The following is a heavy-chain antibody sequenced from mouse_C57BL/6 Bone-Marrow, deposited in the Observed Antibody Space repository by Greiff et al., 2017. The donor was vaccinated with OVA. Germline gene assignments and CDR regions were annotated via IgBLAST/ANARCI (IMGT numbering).Heavy chain of an antibody. D-gene: IGHD2-1*01. Sequence: VQLKQPGPELVKPGASVKISCKASGYSFTGYYMNWVKQSPEKSLEWIGEINPSTGGTTYNQKFKAKATLTVDKSSSTAYMQLKSLTSEDSAVYYCARSDYGNYVGFAYWGQGTLVTVSA. CDR3: ARSDYGNYVGFAY. V-gene: IGHV1-42*01. CDR2: INPSTGGT. CDR1: GYSFTGYY. J-gene: IGHJ3*01.